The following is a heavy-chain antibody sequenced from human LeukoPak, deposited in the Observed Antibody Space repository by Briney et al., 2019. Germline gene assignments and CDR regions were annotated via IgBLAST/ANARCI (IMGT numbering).Heavy chain of an antibody. Sequence: ASVKVSCKASGYTFTSYAMHWVRQAPGHRLEWMGWINAGNGNTKYSQKFQGRVTMTRDTSTSTVYMELSSLRSEDTAVYYCARGYDSSGYYLGHNWFDPWGQGTLVTVSS. CDR2: INAGNGNT. CDR1: GYTFTSYA. CDR3: ARGYDSSGYYLGHNWFDP. V-gene: IGHV1-3*01. D-gene: IGHD3-22*01. J-gene: IGHJ5*02.